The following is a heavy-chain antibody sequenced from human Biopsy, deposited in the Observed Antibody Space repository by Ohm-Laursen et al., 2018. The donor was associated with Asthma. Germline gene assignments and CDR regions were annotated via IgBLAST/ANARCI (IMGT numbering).Heavy chain of an antibody. CDR1: GDSLGSFINYA. D-gene: IGHD5-12*01. CDR2: LIPVLGTA. CDR3: ARGYSGTDRIVYYYSGMEV. Sequence: SSVKVSCKASGDSLGSFINYAISWVRQAPRQGLEWMGGLIPVLGTAVYAPMFEGRVTITTDESTSTAYLELTSLRFEDTAVYYCARGYSGTDRIVYYYSGMEVWGQGTTVTVSS. V-gene: IGHV1-69*05. J-gene: IGHJ6*02.